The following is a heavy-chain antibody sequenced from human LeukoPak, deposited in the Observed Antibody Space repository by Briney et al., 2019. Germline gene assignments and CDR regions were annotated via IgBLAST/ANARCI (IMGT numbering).Heavy chain of an antibody. J-gene: IGHJ4*02. CDR1: GFTFSSYS. V-gene: IGHV3-21*01. Sequence: GGSLRLSCAASGFTFSSYSMNWVRQAPGKGLEWVSSISSSSSYIYYADSVKGRFTISRDNAKSSLYLQMNSLRAEDTAVYYCARDSGYSYGYAFDYWGQGTLVTVSS. CDR3: ARDSGYSYGYAFDY. D-gene: IGHD5-18*01. CDR2: ISSSSSYI.